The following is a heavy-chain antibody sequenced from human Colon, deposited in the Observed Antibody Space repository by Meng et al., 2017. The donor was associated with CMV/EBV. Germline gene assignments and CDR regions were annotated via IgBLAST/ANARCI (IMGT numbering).Heavy chain of an antibody. Sequence: CAASGFTFSTYSMAWVRQAPGKGLEWVSVISGSGSLYHADSVKGRFTISRDDSKNTLYLQMNSLRAEDTAIYYCAKGRGSTWYYFDYWGQGTLVTVSS. CDR2: ISGSGSL. CDR3: AKGRGSTWYYFDY. D-gene: IGHD6-13*01. V-gene: IGHV3-23*01. J-gene: IGHJ4*02. CDR1: GFTFSTYS.